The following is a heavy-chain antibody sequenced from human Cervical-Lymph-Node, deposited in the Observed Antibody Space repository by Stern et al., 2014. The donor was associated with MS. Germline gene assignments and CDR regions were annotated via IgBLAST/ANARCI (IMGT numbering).Heavy chain of an antibody. CDR3: ARDWEGETDAFDL. CDR2: ISVSTNTI. J-gene: IGHJ3*01. CDR1: GFTFGYYS. D-gene: IGHD1-26*01. V-gene: IGHV3-48*01. Sequence: VQLVESGGDLVQPGGSLRLSCAASGFTFGYYSMNWVRQAPGKGLEWISYISVSTNTIYYADSVKGRFTISRDNARNSLYLQMNSLRGEDTAVYYCARDWEGETDAFDLWGQGTMVTVSP.